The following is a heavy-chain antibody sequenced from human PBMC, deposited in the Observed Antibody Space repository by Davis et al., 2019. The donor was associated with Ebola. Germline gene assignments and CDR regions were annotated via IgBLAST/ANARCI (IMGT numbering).Heavy chain of an antibody. CDR2: INHSGST. Sequence: MPGGSLRLSCAVYGGSFSGYYWSWISQPPGKGLEWIGEINHSGSTNYNPSLKSRVTISVDTSKNQFSLKLSSVTAADTAVYYCARGGAPVAPFRYYYYGMDVWGQGTTVTVSS. CDR3: ARGGAPVAPFRYYYYGMDV. V-gene: IGHV4-34*01. CDR1: GGSFSGYY. J-gene: IGHJ6*02. D-gene: IGHD1-26*01.